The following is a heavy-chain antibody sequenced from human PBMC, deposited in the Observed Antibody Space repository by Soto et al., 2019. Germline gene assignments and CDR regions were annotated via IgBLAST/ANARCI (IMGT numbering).Heavy chain of an antibody. J-gene: IGHJ5*02. V-gene: IGHV1-8*01. CDR3: ARVGQDILNGYYSFDP. Sequence: ASVEVSCKASGYTFTSYDINWVRQATGQGLEWMGWMNPNSGNTGYAQKFQGRVTMTRNTSISTAYMELSSLRSEDTAVYYCARVGQDILNGYYSFDPWGQGTLVTVSS. CDR1: GYTFTSYD. CDR2: MNPNSGNT. D-gene: IGHD3-9*01.